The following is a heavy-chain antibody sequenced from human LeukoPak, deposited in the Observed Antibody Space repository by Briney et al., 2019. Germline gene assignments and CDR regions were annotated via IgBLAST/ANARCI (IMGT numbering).Heavy chain of an antibody. CDR2: IYSIGST. Sequence: SETLSLTCTVSGGSIRSYYWSWIRQPAGKGLVWIGRIYSIGSTNYNPSLKSRVTMSVDTSKNQFSLKLSSVTAADTAVYYCARDRDTSWYFDSWGQGTLVTVSS. V-gene: IGHV4-4*07. CDR1: GGSIRSYY. CDR3: ARDRDTSWYFDS. D-gene: IGHD2-2*01. J-gene: IGHJ4*02.